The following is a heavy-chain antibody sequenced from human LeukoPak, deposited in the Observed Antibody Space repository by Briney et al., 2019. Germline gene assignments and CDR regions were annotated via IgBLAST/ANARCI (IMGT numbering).Heavy chain of an antibody. Sequence: ASVKVSCKASGGTFSSYAISWVRQAPGQGLEWMGGIIPIFGTANYAQKFQGRVSITADESTSTAFMELSSLRSEDTAVYYCAREWGLESSGYYYAYWGQGTLVTVSS. CDR2: IIPIFGTA. CDR3: AREWGLESSGYYYAY. V-gene: IGHV1-69*13. CDR1: GGTFSSYA. J-gene: IGHJ4*02. D-gene: IGHD3-22*01.